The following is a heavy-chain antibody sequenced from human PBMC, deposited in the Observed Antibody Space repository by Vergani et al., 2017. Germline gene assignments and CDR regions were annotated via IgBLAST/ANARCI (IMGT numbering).Heavy chain of an antibody. V-gene: IGHV3-66*01. CDR3: ARDHSSSWIDY. J-gene: IGHJ4*02. CDR1: GFTVSSNY. CDR2: IYSCGST. Sequence: EVQLVESGGGLVQPGGSLRLSCAASGFTVSSNYMSWVRQAPGKGLEWVSVIYSCGSTYYADSVKGRFTISRDNSKNTLYLQMNSLRAEDTAVYYCARDHSSSWIDYWGQGTLVTVSS. D-gene: IGHD6-13*01.